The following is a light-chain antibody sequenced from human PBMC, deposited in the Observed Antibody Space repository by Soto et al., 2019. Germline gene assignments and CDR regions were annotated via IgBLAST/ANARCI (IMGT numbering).Light chain of an antibody. V-gene: IGKV3-15*01. CDR1: QSVSSH. Sequence: EIVMTQSPDTLFVSLGEGATLSCRPSQSVSSHLAWYQHKPGQAPRLLSYGASTRASDIPARFSGSGSETDFTLTISSLQSEDSAVYYCQQYHNWPPITFGQGTRLEIK. J-gene: IGKJ5*01. CDR2: GAS. CDR3: QQYHNWPPIT.